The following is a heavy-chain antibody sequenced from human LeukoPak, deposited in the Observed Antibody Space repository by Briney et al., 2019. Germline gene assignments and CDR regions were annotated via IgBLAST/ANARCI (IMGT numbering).Heavy chain of an antibody. D-gene: IGHD4-11*01. V-gene: IGHV3-30-3*02. CDR1: GFTFSSYA. Sequence: GGSLRLSCAASGFTFSSYAMHWVRQAPGKGLEWVAVISYDGSNKYYADSVKGRFTISRDNSKNTLYLQMNSLRAEDTAVYYCANDYSNYGWFYWGQGTLSPSPQ. CDR3: ANDYSNYGWFY. CDR2: ISYDGSNK. J-gene: IGHJ4*02.